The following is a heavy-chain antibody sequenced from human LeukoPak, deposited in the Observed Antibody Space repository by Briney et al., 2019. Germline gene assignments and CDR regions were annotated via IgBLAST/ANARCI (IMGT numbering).Heavy chain of an antibody. CDR3: ARHIDSGSSSDYYYGMDV. CDR2: IYHSGST. Sequence: PSQTLSLTCAVSGGSISSGGYSWSWIRQPPGKGLEWIGYIYHSGSTYYNPSLKSRVTISVDTSKNQFSLKLSSVTAADTAVYYCARHIDSGSSSDYYYGMDVWGQGTTVTVSS. J-gene: IGHJ6*02. D-gene: IGHD1-26*01. V-gene: IGHV4-30-2*01. CDR1: GGSISSGGYS.